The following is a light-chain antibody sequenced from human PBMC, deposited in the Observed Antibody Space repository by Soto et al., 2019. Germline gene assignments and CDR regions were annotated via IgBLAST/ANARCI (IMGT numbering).Light chain of an antibody. CDR2: AAS. CDR1: QGISSW. J-gene: IGKJ5*01. Sequence: DLQMTQSPSSVSASVGDRVTITCRASQGISSWLAWYQQKPGKAPKLLISAASSVQTGVPSRFSGSGSGTDFTLTISSLQPEDFATYFCQQAHAFPITFGQGTRLEIK. V-gene: IGKV1-12*01. CDR3: QQAHAFPIT.